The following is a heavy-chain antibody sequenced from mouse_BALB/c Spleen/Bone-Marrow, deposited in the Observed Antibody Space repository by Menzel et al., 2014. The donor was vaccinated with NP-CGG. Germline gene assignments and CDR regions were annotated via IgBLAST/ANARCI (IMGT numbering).Heavy chain of an antibody. J-gene: IGHJ2*01. Sequence: QVHVKQSGPGLVAPSQSLSITCTASGFSLTSYGVHWVRQPPGKGLEWLGVIWAGGVTNYNSALMSRLSISKDNSKNQVFLKMNSLQTDDTAMYYCARGTTGYFDYWGQGTTLTVSS. CDR3: ARGTTGYFDY. D-gene: IGHD1-1*01. CDR1: GFSLTSYG. CDR2: IWAGGVT. V-gene: IGHV2-9*02.